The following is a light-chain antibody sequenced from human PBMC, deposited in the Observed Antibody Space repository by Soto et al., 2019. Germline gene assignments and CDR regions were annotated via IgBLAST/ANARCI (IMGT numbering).Light chain of an antibody. CDR1: NSDVGGYDY. Sequence: QSVPTQPRSVSGSPGQSVTISCTGTNSDVGGYDYVSWFQHSPGKAPKLIIHDVRERPSGVPDRFSGSRSGNTASLTISGLQPEDEADYYCCSYAGTYTFAVFCGGTKVTVL. CDR2: DVR. CDR3: CSYAGTYTFAV. V-gene: IGLV2-11*01. J-gene: IGLJ2*01.